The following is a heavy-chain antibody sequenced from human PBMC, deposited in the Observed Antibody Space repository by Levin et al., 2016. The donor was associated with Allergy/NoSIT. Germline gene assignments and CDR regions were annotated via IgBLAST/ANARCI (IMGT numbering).Heavy chain of an antibody. J-gene: IGHJ4*02. D-gene: IGHD1-26*01. Sequence: WVRQAPGQGLEWMGGFDPHLGETIYAHKFQGRVTVTEDIYTDTAYMELSSLRSEDTAVYYCAARSKWEILSSRWIGFDYWGQGTLVTVSS. CDR2: FDPHLGET. CDR3: AARSKWEILSSRWIGFDY. V-gene: IGHV1-24*01.